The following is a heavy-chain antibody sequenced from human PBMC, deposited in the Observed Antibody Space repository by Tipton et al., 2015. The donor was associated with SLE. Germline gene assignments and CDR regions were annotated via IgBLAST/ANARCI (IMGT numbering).Heavy chain of an antibody. Sequence: TLSLTCSVSGGSIGGTNYYWDWIRQPPGKGPEWIGRITNNGNTYYIPSLQSRVTMSLDTSKNQFSLKLISVAAADSAVYYCARGSPGRSEGHYKDYHYGIDVWGQGTTVTVSS. CDR2: ITNNGNT. D-gene: IGHD3-9*01. J-gene: IGHJ6*02. CDR3: ARGSPGRSEGHYKDYHYGIDV. CDR1: GGSIGGTNYY. V-gene: IGHV4-39*07.